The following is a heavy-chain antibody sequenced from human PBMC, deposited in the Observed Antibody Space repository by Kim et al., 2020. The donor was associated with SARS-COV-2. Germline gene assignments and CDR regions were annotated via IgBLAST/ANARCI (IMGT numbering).Heavy chain of an antibody. CDR3: AKDIAAAGLVPEYYFDY. J-gene: IGHJ4*02. V-gene: IGHV3-23*01. D-gene: IGHD6-13*01. Sequence: VKGRFPISRDNTKHSLYLQRNSLRAEDTAVYYCAKDIAAAGLVPEYYFDYWGQGTLVTVSS.